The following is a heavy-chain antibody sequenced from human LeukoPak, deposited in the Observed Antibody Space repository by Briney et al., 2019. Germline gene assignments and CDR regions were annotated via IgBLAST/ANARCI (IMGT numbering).Heavy chain of an antibody. D-gene: IGHD3-22*01. Sequence: GASVKVSCKASGYTFTGYYMHWVRQAPGQGLEWMGWINPNSGGTNYAQKFQGRVTMTRDTSISTAYVELSRLRSDDTAVYYCARSYYYDSSGYSDAFDIWGQGTMVTVSS. CDR2: INPNSGGT. J-gene: IGHJ3*02. CDR1: GYTFTGYY. V-gene: IGHV1-2*02. CDR3: ARSYYYDSSGYSDAFDI.